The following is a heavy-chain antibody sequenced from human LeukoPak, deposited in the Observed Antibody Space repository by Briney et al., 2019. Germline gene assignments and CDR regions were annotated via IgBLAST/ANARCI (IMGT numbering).Heavy chain of an antibody. Sequence: GGSLRLSCAASGFTFSSYSMNWVRQAPGKGLEWVSYISSSGSTIHYADSVQGRFTISRDNSKNTLDLQMNSLRAEDTAVYYCARSPAYYDILTGYFQHWGQGTLVTVSS. CDR3: ARSPAYYDILTGYFQH. V-gene: IGHV3-48*01. CDR2: ISSSGSTI. CDR1: GFTFSSYS. D-gene: IGHD3-9*01. J-gene: IGHJ1*01.